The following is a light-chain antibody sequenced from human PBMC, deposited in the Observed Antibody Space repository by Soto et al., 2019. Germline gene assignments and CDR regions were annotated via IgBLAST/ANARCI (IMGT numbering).Light chain of an antibody. Sequence: QSVLTQPPSASGTPGQRVIISCSGSDSDIGRHSVNCYQHLPGTAPKLLIYDDNQRPSCVPDRFSGSKTGTSASLAISGLQSEDESDYYCAAWDDTHVVFGGGTKVTVL. CDR2: DDN. J-gene: IGLJ2*01. CDR1: DSDIGRHS. V-gene: IGLV1-44*01. CDR3: AAWDDTHVV.